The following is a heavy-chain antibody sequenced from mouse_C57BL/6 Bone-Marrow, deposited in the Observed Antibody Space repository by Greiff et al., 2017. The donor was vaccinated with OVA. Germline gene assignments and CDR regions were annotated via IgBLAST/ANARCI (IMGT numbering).Heavy chain of an antibody. CDR1: GFTFSSYG. CDR3: ARRDYDAMDY. Sequence: EVQLVESGGDLVKPGGSLKLSCAASGFTFSSYGMSWVRQTPDKRLEWVATISSGGSYTYYPDSVQGRFTLSRDKAKNTLYLQMSSLKSEDTAMYYCARRDYDAMDYWGQGTSVTVSS. CDR2: ISSGGSYT. V-gene: IGHV5-6*01. J-gene: IGHJ4*01.